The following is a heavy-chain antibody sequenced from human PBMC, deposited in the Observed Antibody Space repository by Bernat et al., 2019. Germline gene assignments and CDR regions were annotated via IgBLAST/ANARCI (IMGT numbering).Heavy chain of an antibody. CDR2: IGASGGVT. CDR3: ARSAVAGYHYFDY. V-gene: IGHV3-23*01. J-gene: IGHJ4*02. CDR1: GLTFNRHA. D-gene: IGHD6-19*01. Sequence: EVQLLDSGGGLVQPGGSLRLSCVASGLTFNRHAMTWVRQAPGKGLEWVSTIGASGGVTYYADSVKGRFTISRDNAKNTLYLQMNSLRADDTAVYFCARSAVAGYHYFDYWGQGTLVTVSS.